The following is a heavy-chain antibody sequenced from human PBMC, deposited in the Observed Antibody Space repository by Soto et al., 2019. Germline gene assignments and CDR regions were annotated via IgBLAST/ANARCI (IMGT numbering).Heavy chain of an antibody. CDR3: ARAGLSGYDTNYYYYGMDV. CDR2: IKQDGSEK. V-gene: IGHV3-7*01. CDR1: GFTFSSYW. D-gene: IGHD5-12*01. Sequence: PGGSLRLSCAASGFTFSSYWMSWVRQAPGKGLEWVANIKQDGSEKYYVDSVKGRFTISRDNAKNSLYLQMNSLRAEDTAVYYCARAGLSGYDTNYYYYGMDVWGQGTTVTVSS. J-gene: IGHJ6*02.